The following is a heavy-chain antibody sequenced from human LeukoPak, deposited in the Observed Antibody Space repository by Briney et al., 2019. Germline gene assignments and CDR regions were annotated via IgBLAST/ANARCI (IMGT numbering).Heavy chain of an antibody. CDR3: ASSSDSSIWYSPFDY. Sequence: PGGSLRLSCAASGFTFSSYSMNWVRQAPGKGLEWVSSISGRSRYIYYADSVKGRFTISRDNAKNSLYLQMNSLRAEDTAVYYCASSSDSSIWYSPFDYWGQGTLVTVSS. D-gene: IGHD6-13*01. J-gene: IGHJ4*02. CDR2: ISGRSRYI. CDR1: GFTFSSYS. V-gene: IGHV3-21*01.